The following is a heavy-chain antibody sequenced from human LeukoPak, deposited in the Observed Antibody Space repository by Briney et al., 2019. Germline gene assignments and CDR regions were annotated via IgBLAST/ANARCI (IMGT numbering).Heavy chain of an antibody. V-gene: IGHV1-69*04. Sequence: SVKVSCKASGGTFSSYAISWVRQAPGQGLEWMGRIIPILGIANYAQKFQGRVTITADKSTSTAYMELNSLTSEDTAMYYCAGLKLGFWGQGTLVTVSS. CDR3: AGLKLGF. CDR2: IIPILGIA. CDR1: GGTFSSYA. J-gene: IGHJ4*02. D-gene: IGHD3-3*02.